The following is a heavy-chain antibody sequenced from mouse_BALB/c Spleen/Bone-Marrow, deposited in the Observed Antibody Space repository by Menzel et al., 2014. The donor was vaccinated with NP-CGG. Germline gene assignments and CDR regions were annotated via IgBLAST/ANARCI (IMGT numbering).Heavy chain of an antibody. J-gene: IGHJ4*01. Sequence: VQLQQSGPDLVKPGASVKMSCKASGYTFTDYYIKWVRQSHGKRLEWIGDINPNNGNVFYNEKFKGKASLTVDKSSTSANMQLNSLTSEDSAVYYCARSRAMDYWGQGTSVTVSS. CDR2: INPNNGNV. CDR3: ARSRAMDY. V-gene: IGHV1-26*01. CDR1: GYTFTDYY.